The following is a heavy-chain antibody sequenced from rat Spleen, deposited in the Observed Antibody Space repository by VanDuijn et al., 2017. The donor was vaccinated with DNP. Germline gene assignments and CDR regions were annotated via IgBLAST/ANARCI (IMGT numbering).Heavy chain of an antibody. D-gene: IGHD1-1*01. CDR3: TRDSGDWYFDF. CDR1: GFTFSDYA. J-gene: IGHJ1*01. CDR2: IIYDGSST. V-gene: IGHV5-17*01. Sequence: EVQLVESGGGLVQPGRSLKLSCAASGFTFSDYAMAWVRQAPKKGLEWVATIIYDGSSTYYRDSVKGRFTIFRDNAKSTVYLQMVSLRAEDTATNHCTRDSGDWYFDFWGPGTMVTVSS.